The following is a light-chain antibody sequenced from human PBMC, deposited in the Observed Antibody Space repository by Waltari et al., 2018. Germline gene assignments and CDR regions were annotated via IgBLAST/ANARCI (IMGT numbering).Light chain of an antibody. CDR2: WAS. Sequence: DIVMTQSPDSLAVSLGERATINCKSRQSVLYSSNNKNYLAWYQQKPGQPPKLLIYWASTRESGVPDRFSGSGSGTDFTLTISSLQAEDVAVYYCQQYYSTPTFGPGTKVDIK. J-gene: IGKJ3*01. V-gene: IGKV4-1*01. CDR3: QQYYSTPT. CDR1: QSVLYSSNNKNY.